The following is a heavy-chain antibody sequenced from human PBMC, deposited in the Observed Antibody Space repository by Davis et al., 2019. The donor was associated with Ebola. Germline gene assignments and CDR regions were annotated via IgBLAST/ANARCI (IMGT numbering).Heavy chain of an antibody. CDR1: GYTFSSYD. CDR2: MNPNSGNT. J-gene: IGHJ4*02. V-gene: IGHV1-8*01. CDR3: AREMTRYRYGSVLD. Sequence: ASVKVSCKASGYTFSSYDINWVRQATGQALEWMGWMNPNSGNTGYAQKFQGRVTMTRNTSISTAYLELSSLSSEDTAVYYCAREMTRYRYGSVLDWGQGTLVTVSS. D-gene: IGHD3-10*01.